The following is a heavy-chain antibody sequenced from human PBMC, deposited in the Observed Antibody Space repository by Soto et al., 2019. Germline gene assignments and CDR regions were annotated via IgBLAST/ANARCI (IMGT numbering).Heavy chain of an antibody. Sequence: SETLSLTCTVSGSDITTYYWSWLRQSPGKGLEWIGHIYDTGSTTYNPSLKSRVTISVDTSNKQFSLRLTSVTAADTAVYYCARCPIDHNWFDPWGQGTVVTVPS. J-gene: IGHJ5*02. CDR2: IYDTGST. D-gene: IGHD3-9*01. V-gene: IGHV4-59*01. CDR3: ARCPIDHNWFDP. CDR1: GSDITTYY.